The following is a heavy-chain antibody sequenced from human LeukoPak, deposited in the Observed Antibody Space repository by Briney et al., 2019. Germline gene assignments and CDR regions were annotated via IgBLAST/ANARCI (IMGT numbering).Heavy chain of an antibody. CDR3: ARVETAPGPFDY. J-gene: IGHJ4*02. Sequence: PSETLSLTCTVSGGSTSSYYWSWIRQPPGKGLEWIGYIYYSGSTNYNPSLKSRVTISVDTSKNQFSLKLSSVTAADTAVYYCARVETAPGPFDYWGQGTLVTVSS. CDR1: GGSTSSYY. V-gene: IGHV4-59*01. CDR2: IYYSGST.